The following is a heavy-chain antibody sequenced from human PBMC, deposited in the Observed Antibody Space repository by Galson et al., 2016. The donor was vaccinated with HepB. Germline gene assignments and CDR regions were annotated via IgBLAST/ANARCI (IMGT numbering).Heavy chain of an antibody. CDR2: IIPIFGTA. CDR1: GGTFSSYA. Sequence: SVKVSCKASGGTFSSYAISWVRQAPGQGLEWMGGIIPIFGTANYAQKFQGRVTITADKSTSTAYMELSSLRASDSAMYYCARQTSGGSFDYWGQGTLVSVSS. CDR3: ARQTSGGSFDY. V-gene: IGHV1-69*06. J-gene: IGHJ4*02. D-gene: IGHD3-10*01.